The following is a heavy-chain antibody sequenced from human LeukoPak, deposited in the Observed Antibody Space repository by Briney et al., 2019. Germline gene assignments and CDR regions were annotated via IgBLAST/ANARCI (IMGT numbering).Heavy chain of an antibody. D-gene: IGHD4-17*01. J-gene: IGHJ4*02. CDR1: GFTFRSYW. V-gene: IGHV3-74*01. Sequence: PGGSLRLSCAASGFTFRSYWMHWVRQAPGKGLVWVSRINTDGSSTRYADSVKGRFTISRDNAKNTLYLQMNSLRAEDTAVYYCARGDGDFEYYFDYWGQGALVTVSS. CDR3: ARGDGDFEYYFDY. CDR2: INTDGSST.